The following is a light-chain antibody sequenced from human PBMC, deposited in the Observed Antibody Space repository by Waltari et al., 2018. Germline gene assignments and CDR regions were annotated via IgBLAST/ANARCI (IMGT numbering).Light chain of an antibody. V-gene: IGKV1-5*01. CDR3: QHYNSYSCT. J-gene: IGKJ1*01. CDR2: DAS. CDR1: QSISAW. Sequence: DIQMTQSPSTLSASVGDRVTLTCRASQSISAWLAWYQQKPGKAPKLLIYDASNLESGVPSRFSVSGSGTEFTLTISSLQPDDFATYYCQHYNSYSCTFGQGTKVEIK.